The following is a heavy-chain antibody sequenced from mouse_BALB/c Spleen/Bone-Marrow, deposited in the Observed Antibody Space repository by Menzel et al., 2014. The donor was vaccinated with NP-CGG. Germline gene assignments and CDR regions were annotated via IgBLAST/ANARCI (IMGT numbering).Heavy chain of an antibody. CDR2: IWADGST. J-gene: IGHJ3*01. D-gene: IGHD2-4*01. Sequence: VKLAESGPGLVAPSQSLSITCTVSGFSLTSYGVHWVRLPPGKGLEWLGVIWADGSTNYNSALMSRLSISKDNSKSQVFLKMSSLQTDDTAMYYCARDYDYVSWFAYWGQGTLVTVSA. V-gene: IGHV2-9*02. CDR3: ARDYDYVSWFAY. CDR1: GFSLTSYG.